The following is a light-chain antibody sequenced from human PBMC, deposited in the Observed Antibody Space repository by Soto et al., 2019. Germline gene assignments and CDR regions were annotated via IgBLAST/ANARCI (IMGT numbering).Light chain of an antibody. V-gene: IGLV2-11*01. Sequence: QSVLSQPRSMSESPGQSVTISCSGTSRDVGAYNYVSWFQHHPGKAPKLIIYDVTRRPSGVPDRFSGSKSGNTASLTISGLQTEDEADYYCCSHAGGYTWVLGGGAKLTV. J-gene: IGLJ3*02. CDR3: CSHAGGYTWV. CDR1: SRDVGAYNY. CDR2: DVT.